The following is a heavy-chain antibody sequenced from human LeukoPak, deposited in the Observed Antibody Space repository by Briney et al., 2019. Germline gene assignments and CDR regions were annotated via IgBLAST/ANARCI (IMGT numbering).Heavy chain of an antibody. Sequence: GGSLRLSCAASGFTFSNSGMSWVRQAPGKGLEWVANIKQDGSEKYYVDSVKGRFTISRDNAKNSLYLQMNSLRAEDTAVYYCARARNRIAVSVIREYYYMDVWGKGTTVTVSS. J-gene: IGHJ6*03. CDR3: ARARNRIAVSVIREYYYMDV. CDR1: GFTFSNSG. D-gene: IGHD6-19*01. V-gene: IGHV3-7*01. CDR2: IKQDGSEK.